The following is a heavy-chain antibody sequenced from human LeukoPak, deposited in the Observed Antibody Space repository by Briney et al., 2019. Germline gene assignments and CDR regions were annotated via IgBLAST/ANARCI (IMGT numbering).Heavy chain of an antibody. CDR1: GGSFSGYY. D-gene: IGHD3-3*01. CDR2: INHSGST. V-gene: IGHV4-34*01. CDR3: ARFSGGRLRFLEWRQFDY. J-gene: IGHJ4*02. Sequence: PSETLSLTCAVYGGSFSGYYWSWIRQPPGKGLEWIGEINHSGSTNYNPSLKSRVTISVDTSKNQFSLKLSSVTAADTAVYYCARFSGGRLRFLEWRQFDYWGQGTLVTVFS.